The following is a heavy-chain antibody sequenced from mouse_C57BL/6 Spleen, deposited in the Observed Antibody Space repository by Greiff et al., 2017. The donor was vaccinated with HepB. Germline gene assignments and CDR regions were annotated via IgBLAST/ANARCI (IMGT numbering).Heavy chain of an antibody. CDR1: GYTFTDYE. J-gene: IGHJ4*01. D-gene: IGHD1-1*01. V-gene: IGHV1-15*01. CDR2: IDPETGGT. Sequence: QVQLQQSGAELVRPGASVTLSCKASGYTFTDYEMHWVKQTPVHGLEWIGAIDPETGGTAYNQKFKGKAILTADKSSSTAYMELRSLTSEDSAVYYCTRDFGSSYFYYAMDYWGQGTSVTVSS. CDR3: TRDFGSSYFYYAMDY.